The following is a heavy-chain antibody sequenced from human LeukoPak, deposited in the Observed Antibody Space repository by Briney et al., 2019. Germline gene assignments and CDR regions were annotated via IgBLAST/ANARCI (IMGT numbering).Heavy chain of an antibody. CDR1: GFTFSNFG. D-gene: IGHD1-26*01. CDR2: ISGSGVNT. V-gene: IGHV3-21*04. Sequence: GGSLRLSCAASGFTFSNFGMNWVRQAPGKGLEWVSVISGSGVNTYYADSVKGRFTISRDDAQKSLYLQMNNLRADDTAVYYCARVVGWGWFDPWGQGTLVTVSS. J-gene: IGHJ5*02. CDR3: ARVVGWGWFDP.